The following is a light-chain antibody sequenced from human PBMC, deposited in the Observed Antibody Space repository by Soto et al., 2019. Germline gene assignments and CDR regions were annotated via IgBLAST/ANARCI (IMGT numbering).Light chain of an antibody. V-gene: IGLV2-14*01. CDR3: SSYTSNSTLV. J-gene: IGLJ2*01. CDR2: EVS. CDR1: SSDVGGYNY. Sequence: QSALTQPASVSGSPGQSITISCTGTSSDVGGYNYVSWYQQHPGKAPKLIIYEVSNRPSGVSHRFSGSKSGNTASLTISGLQAEDEADYYCSSYTSNSTLVFGGGTKLTVL.